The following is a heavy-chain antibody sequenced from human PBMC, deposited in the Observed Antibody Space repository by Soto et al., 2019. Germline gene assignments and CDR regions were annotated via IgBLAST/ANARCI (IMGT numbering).Heavy chain of an antibody. CDR3: ARDSYSSSSRGWFDP. CDR2: IYHSGST. V-gene: IGHV4-30-2*01. CDR1: GGSISSGGYS. Sequence: SETLSLTCAVSGGSISSGGYSWSWIRQPPGKGLEWIGYIYHSGSTYYNPSLKSRVTISVDRSKNQFSLKLSSVTAADTAVYYCARDSYSSSSRGWFDPWGQGTLVTVSS. D-gene: IGHD6-6*01. J-gene: IGHJ5*02.